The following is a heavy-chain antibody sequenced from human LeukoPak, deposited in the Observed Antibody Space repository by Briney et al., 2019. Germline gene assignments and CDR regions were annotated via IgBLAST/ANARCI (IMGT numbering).Heavy chain of an antibody. V-gene: IGHV4-39*01. D-gene: IGHD5-24*01. CDR1: GGSISSSSYY. Sequence: SETLSLTCTVSGGSISSSSYYWGWIRQPPGKGLEWIGSMYYSGSTNYNPSLKSRVTISVDTSKNQFSLKLSSVTAADTAVYYCARHAASEMATMPFGYWGQGTLVTVSS. J-gene: IGHJ4*02. CDR2: MYYSGST. CDR3: ARHAASEMATMPFGY.